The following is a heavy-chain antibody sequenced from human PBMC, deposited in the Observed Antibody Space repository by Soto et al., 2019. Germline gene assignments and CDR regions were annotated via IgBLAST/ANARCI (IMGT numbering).Heavy chain of an antibody. CDR1: GYTFTGYY. J-gene: IGHJ3*02. Sequence: QVQLVQSGAEVEKPGASVKVSCKASGYTFTGYYIHWVRQAPGQGLEWMGWINPNTGGTNYAQKFQGRVTITRDTSISTAYMELSTLKSDDAAVYYCARLMDPYSGPHLDIWGQGTMVTVSS. V-gene: IGHV1-2*02. D-gene: IGHD1-26*01. CDR2: INPNTGGT. CDR3: ARLMDPYSGPHLDI.